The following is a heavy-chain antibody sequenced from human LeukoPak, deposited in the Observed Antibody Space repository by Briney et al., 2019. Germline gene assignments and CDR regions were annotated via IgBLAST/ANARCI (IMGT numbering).Heavy chain of an antibody. CDR2: ISSSSSYI. Sequence: GGSLRLSCAASGFTFSSYSMNWVRQAPGKGLEWVSSISSSSSYIYYADSVKGRFTISRDNAKNSLYLQMNSLRAEDTAVYYCARDRSTTNPGAFDIWGQGTMVTVSS. J-gene: IGHJ3*02. D-gene: IGHD2/OR15-2a*01. V-gene: IGHV3-21*01. CDR1: GFTFSSYS. CDR3: ARDRSTTNPGAFDI.